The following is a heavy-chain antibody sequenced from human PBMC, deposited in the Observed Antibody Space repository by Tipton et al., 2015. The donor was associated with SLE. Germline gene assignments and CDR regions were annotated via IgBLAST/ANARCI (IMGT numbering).Heavy chain of an antibody. Sequence: TLSLTCTVSGGSISSYYWSWIRQPPGKGLEWIGEINHSGSTNYNPSLKSRVTISVGTSKNQFSLKLSSVTAADTAVYYCARINFWSGYVDYWGQGTLVTVSS. D-gene: IGHD3-3*01. CDR1: GGSISSYY. V-gene: IGHV4-34*01. J-gene: IGHJ4*02. CDR2: INHSGST. CDR3: ARINFWSGYVDY.